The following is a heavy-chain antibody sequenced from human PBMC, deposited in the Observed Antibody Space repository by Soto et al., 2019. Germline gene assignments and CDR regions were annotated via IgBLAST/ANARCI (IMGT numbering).Heavy chain of an antibody. CDR3: ARAFGSTMPSLF. CDR1: GGYISSYY. V-gene: IGHV4-59*01. D-gene: IGHD2-2*01. Sequence: PSETLSLTCTVSGGYISSYYWTWIRQPPGKGLEWIGYIYYSGSTNYNPSLKSRVTMSIDTSKNQFSLKLSPVTAADTAVYYCARAFGSTMPSLFWGQGTLVTVSS. CDR2: IYYSGST. J-gene: IGHJ4*02.